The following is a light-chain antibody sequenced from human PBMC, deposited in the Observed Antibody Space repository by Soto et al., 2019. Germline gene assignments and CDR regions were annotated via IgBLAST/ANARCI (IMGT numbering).Light chain of an antibody. V-gene: IGKV1-39*01. J-gene: IGKJ5*01. CDR3: QQSYMDPIT. CDR2: DAS. CDR1: QNIYNS. Sequence: DIQMTQSPSSLSASVGDRVTITCQASQNIYNSLNWYQQKAGRAPAVLIYDASRLQSGVPSRFSGSGGGTDFTLSISSVQPEDFATYFCQQSYMDPITFGQGTRLEIK.